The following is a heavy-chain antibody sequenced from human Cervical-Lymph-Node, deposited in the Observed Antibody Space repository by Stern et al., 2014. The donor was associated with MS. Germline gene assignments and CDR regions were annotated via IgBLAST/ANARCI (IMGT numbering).Heavy chain of an antibody. CDR3: ARERRRADNIMVVTPDAFDI. D-gene: IGHD2-21*02. V-gene: IGHV1-69*01. CDR1: GDTFSSST. Sequence: VQLVQSGAEVKKPGSSVKVSCKASGDTFSSSTFNWVRQAPGQGLEWMGVIIPVFGTSKDAQKFQGRVSITADEDTNTVYMELTSLTSDDTAVYYCARERRRADNIMVVTPDAFDIWGHGTTVTVSS. J-gene: IGHJ3*02. CDR2: IIPVFGTS.